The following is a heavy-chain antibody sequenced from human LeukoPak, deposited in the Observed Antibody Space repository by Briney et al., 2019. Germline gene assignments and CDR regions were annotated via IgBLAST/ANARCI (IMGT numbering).Heavy chain of an antibody. Sequence: PGGSLGLFCSASLSTLSSYWMHWVGQPPGKGLVWVSRIHSDGTTTSYADSVKGRFTISRDNAKNTLYLQMNSLRAEDTAVYYCTRDHGYGGRFDFDYWGQGTLVTVSS. CDR1: LSTLSSYW. V-gene: IGHV3-74*01. D-gene: IGHD4-23*01. J-gene: IGHJ4*02. CDR2: IHSDGTTT. CDR3: TRDHGYGGRFDFDY.